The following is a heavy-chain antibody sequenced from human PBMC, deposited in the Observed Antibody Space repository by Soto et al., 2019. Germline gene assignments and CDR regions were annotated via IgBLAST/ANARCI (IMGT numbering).Heavy chain of an antibody. J-gene: IGHJ6*02. Sequence: GESLKISCKGSGYSFAGYWITWVRQKPGKGLEWMGRIDPSDSQTYYSPSFRGHVTISVTKSITTVFLQWSSLRASDTAMYYCARHGPRVYYDNSDYYYYGMDVWGQGTTVTV. CDR2: IDPSDSQT. D-gene: IGHD3-22*01. CDR1: GYSFAGYW. V-gene: IGHV5-10-1*01. CDR3: ARHGPRVYYDNSDYYYYGMDV.